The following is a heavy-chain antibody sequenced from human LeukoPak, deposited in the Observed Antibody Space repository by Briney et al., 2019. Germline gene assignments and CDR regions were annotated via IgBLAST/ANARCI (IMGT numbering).Heavy chain of an antibody. J-gene: IGHJ5*02. CDR2: MTPNSGDT. CDR1: GYAFTTYD. D-gene: IGHD1-26*01. CDR3: TRGALEGDFFDP. V-gene: IGHV1-8*01. Sequence: GASVKVSCKASGYAFTTYDITWVRQAPGQRLEWMGWMTPNSGDTAYAEIFQDRVTMTSDTTTNTAYLELRSLTPEDTAIYYCTRGALEGDFFDPWGQGTLVTVSS.